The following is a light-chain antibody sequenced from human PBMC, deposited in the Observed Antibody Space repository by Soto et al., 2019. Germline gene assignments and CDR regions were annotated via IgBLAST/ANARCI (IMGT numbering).Light chain of an antibody. CDR2: AAS. Sequence: IHINQYPSSLSASVGDRVTISCPSSQSIGRHLFWYQQKPGKAPKIMIFAASTLQSGVRSRFSGSGSGKDLTVTISSMQPQDFETYYRQKNYNTEWRFGQGTKVDIK. J-gene: IGKJ1*01. V-gene: IGKV1-39*01. CDR1: QSIGRH. CDR3: QKNYNTEWR.